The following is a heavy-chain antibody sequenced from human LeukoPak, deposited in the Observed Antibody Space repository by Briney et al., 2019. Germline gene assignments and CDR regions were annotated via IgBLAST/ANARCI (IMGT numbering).Heavy chain of an antibody. D-gene: IGHD6-13*01. CDR1: GGTFISYA. CDR3: ARGRPTTSIAAAGVNWFDP. J-gene: IGHJ5*02. Sequence: SVKVSCKASGGTFISYAISWVRQAPGQGLEWMGGIIPIFGTANYAQKFQGRVTITADKSTSTAYMELSSLRSEDTAVYYCARGRPTTSIAAAGVNWFDPWDQGTLVTVSS. CDR2: IIPIFGTA. V-gene: IGHV1-69*06.